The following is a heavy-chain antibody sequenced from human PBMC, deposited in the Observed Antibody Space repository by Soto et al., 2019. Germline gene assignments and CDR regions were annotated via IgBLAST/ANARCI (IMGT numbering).Heavy chain of an antibody. CDR3: ARGGYGDYSDY. Sequence: GGSLRLSCAASGFTFSNYGMNWVHQAPGKGLEYVSAISSNGGSTYYANSVKGRFTISRDNSKNTLYLQMGSLRAEDMAVYYCARGGYGDYSDYWGQGTLVTVSS. CDR2: ISSNGGST. V-gene: IGHV3-64*01. CDR1: GFTFSNYG. D-gene: IGHD4-17*01. J-gene: IGHJ4*02.